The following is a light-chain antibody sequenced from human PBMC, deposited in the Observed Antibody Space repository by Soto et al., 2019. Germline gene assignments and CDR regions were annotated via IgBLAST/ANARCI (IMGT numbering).Light chain of an antibody. Sequence: DIQMTQSPSSLSASVGDRVTITCRASQSISSYLNWYQQKPGKAPKLLIYAASSLQSGVPSRFRGSGSGTDFTLTISRLQPEDFATYYCQQSYSTPVFGQGTKLEIK. J-gene: IGKJ2*01. V-gene: IGKV1-39*01. CDR3: QQSYSTPV. CDR2: AAS. CDR1: QSISSY.